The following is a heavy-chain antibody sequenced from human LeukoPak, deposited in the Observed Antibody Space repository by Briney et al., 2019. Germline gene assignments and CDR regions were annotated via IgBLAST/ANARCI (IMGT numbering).Heavy chain of an antibody. CDR2: ISYDGSNK. CDR3: AKDHYYGPGSFQNGFDY. CDR1: GFTFSSYG. V-gene: IGHV3-30*18. Sequence: GRSLRLSCAASGFTFSSYGMHWVRQAPGKGLEWVAVISYDGSNKYYADSVKGRFTISRDNSKNTLYLQMNSLRAEDTAVYYCAKDHYYGPGSFQNGFDYWGQGTLVTVSS. D-gene: IGHD3-10*01. J-gene: IGHJ4*02.